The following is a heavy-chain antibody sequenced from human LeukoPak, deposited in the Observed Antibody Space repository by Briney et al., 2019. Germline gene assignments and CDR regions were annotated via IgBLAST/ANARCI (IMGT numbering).Heavy chain of an antibody. CDR2: INPNSGGT. Sequence: ASVKVSCKASGYTFTGYYMHWVRQAPGQGLEWMGWINPNSGGTNYAQKFQGRVTMTRDTSISTAYMELSRLRSDDTAVYCCARETGRYCSSTSCLSYWGQGTLVTVSS. CDR1: GYTFTGYY. J-gene: IGHJ4*02. D-gene: IGHD2-2*01. CDR3: ARETGRYCSSTSCLSY. V-gene: IGHV1-2*02.